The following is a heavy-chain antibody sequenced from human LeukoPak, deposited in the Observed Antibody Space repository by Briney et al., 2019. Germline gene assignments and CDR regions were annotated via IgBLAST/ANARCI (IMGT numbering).Heavy chain of an antibody. Sequence: PGGSLRLSCAASGFTFSSYAMSWVRQAPGKGLEWVSAISGSGGSTYYADSVKGRFTISRDNSKNTLYLQMNSLRAEDTAVYYCAKHLGGYSSSWSIDYWGQGTLVTVSS. CDR2: ISGSGGST. V-gene: IGHV3-23*01. J-gene: IGHJ4*02. CDR3: AKHLGGYSSSWSIDY. D-gene: IGHD6-13*01. CDR1: GFTFSSYA.